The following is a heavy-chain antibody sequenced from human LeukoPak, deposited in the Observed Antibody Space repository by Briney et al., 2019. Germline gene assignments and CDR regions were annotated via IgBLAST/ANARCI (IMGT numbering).Heavy chain of an antibody. CDR1: GGSISSYY. D-gene: IGHD6-19*01. CDR3: AGRIAVAGTDYFDY. J-gene: IGHJ4*02. V-gene: IGHV4-59*01. Sequence: SETLSLTCTVSGGSISSYYWSWIRQPPGKGLEWIGYIYYSGSTNYNPSLKSRVTISVDTSKNQFSLKLSSVTAADTAVYYCAGRIAVAGTDYFDYWGQGTLVTVSS. CDR2: IYYSGST.